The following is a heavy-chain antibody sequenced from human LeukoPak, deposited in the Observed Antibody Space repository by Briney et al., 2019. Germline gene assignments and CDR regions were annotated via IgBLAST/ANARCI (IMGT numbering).Heavy chain of an antibody. J-gene: IGHJ4*02. Sequence: GSLRLSCAASGFTFSSYAMSWVRQAPGKGLEWVSAISGSGGSTYYADSVKGWFTISRDNSKNTLYLQMNSLRAEDTAVYYCAKVGPTYYYDSSGSSFDYWGQGTLVTVSS. CDR1: GFTFSSYA. V-gene: IGHV3-23*01. D-gene: IGHD3-22*01. CDR3: AKVGPTYYYDSSGSSFDY. CDR2: ISGSGGST.